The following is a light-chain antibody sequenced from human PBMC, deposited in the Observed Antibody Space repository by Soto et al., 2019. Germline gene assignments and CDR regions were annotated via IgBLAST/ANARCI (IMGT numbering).Light chain of an antibody. J-gene: IGKJ1*01. CDR3: QQYGSSRWT. V-gene: IGKV3-20*01. CDR1: QSVSSIY. Sequence: EIVLTQSPGTLSFSPGERATLSCRASQSVSSIYLAWYQQKPGQAPRLLISGASSRATGIPDRVSGSGSGTDFSLTISRLEPEEFAVDYWQQYGSSRWTVGQGTKVEI. CDR2: GAS.